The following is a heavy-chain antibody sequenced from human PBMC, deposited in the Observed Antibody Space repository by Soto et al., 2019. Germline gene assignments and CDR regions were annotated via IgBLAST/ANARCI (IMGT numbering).Heavy chain of an antibody. CDR3: ARGKHMYYDFWSGYPGGEWFDP. Sequence: SETLSLTCAVYGGSFSGYYWSWIRQPPGKGLEWIGEINHSGSTNYNPSLKSRVTISVDTSKNQFSLKLSSVTAADTAVYYCARGKHMYYDFWSGYPGGEWFDPWGQGTLVTVSS. CDR2: INHSGST. V-gene: IGHV4-34*01. CDR1: GGSFSGYY. J-gene: IGHJ5*02. D-gene: IGHD3-3*01.